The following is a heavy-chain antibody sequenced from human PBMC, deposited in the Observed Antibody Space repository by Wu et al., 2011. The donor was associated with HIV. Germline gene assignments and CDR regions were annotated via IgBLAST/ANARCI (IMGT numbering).Heavy chain of an antibody. CDR1: GYTFTGYY. V-gene: IGHV1-8*02. CDR3: ARGTTWRYYYMDV. D-gene: IGHD2/OR15-2a*01. J-gene: IGHJ6*03. CDR2: MNPNSGNT. Sequence: LKKPGASVKVSCKASGYTFTGYYMHWMRQATGQGLEWMGWMNPNSGNTGYAQKFQGRVTMTRNTSISTAYMELSSLRSEDTAVYYCARGTTWRYYYMDVWGKGTTVTVSS.